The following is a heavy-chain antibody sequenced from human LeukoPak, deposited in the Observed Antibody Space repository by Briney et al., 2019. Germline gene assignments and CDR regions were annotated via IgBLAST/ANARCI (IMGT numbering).Heavy chain of an antibody. J-gene: IGHJ4*02. V-gene: IGHV4-34*01. CDR2: INHSGST. CDR1: GGSFSGYY. Sequence: PSETLSLTCAVYGGSFSGYYWSRIRQPPGKGLEWIGEINHSGSTSYNPSLKSRVTISVDTSKNQFSMKLTSVTAADRAVYYCATAGYNGGNPFEYWGQGTLVTVSS. CDR3: ATAGYNGGNPFEY. D-gene: IGHD2-15*01.